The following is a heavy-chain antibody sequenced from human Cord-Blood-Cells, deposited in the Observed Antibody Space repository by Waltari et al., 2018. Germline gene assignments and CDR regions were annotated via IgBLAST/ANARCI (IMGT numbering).Heavy chain of an antibody. Sequence: EVQLVESGGGLVQPGGSLRLSCAASGFTFSRYSMTWVRPAPGKGLEWVSYISSSSSTIYYADSVKGRFTISRDNAKNSLYLQMNSLRDEDTAVYYCARGGCSSTSCLFNFDYWGQGTLVTVSS. CDR2: ISSSSSTI. J-gene: IGHJ4*02. CDR3: ARGGCSSTSCLFNFDY. CDR1: GFTFSRYS. D-gene: IGHD2-2*01. V-gene: IGHV3-48*02.